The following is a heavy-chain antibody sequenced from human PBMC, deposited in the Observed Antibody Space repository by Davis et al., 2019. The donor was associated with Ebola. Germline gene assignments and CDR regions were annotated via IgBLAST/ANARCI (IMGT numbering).Heavy chain of an antibody. CDR1: GFTFSIYA. CDR2: ISPSGGKT. CDR3: ARTFYSGTGTYYNPDY. V-gene: IGHV3-23*01. J-gene: IGHJ4*02. D-gene: IGHD3-10*01. Sequence: GESLKISCAASGFTFSIYAMSWVRQAPGKGLEWVSAISPSGGKTFYADSVKGRFTISRDNSKNTLYLQMNSLRADDTALYYCARTFYSGTGTYYNPDYWGQGALVTVSS.